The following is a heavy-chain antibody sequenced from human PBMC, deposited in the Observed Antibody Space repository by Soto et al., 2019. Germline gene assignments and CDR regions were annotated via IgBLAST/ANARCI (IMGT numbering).Heavy chain of an antibody. V-gene: IGHV1-3*01. CDR3: ARVAATFRGFDI. CDR2: INAGNGNT. CDR1: GYTFTSYA. Sequence: VKVSCKASGYTFTSYAMHWVRQAPGQRLEWMGWINAGNGNTKYSQKFQGRVTITRDTSASTAYMELNSLKTEDTAVYYCARVAATFRGFDIWGQGTMVTVSS. D-gene: IGHD2-15*01. J-gene: IGHJ3*02.